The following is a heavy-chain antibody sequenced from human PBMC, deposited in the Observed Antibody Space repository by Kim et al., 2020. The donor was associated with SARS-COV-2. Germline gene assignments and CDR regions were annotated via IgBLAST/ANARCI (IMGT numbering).Heavy chain of an antibody. D-gene: IGHD4-17*01. CDR1: GGSISSGGYY. CDR3: ACRPDYGDYDY. Sequence: SAPLSLTCTVSGGSISSGGYYWSWIRQHPGKGLEWIGYIYYSGSTYYNPSLKSRVTISVDTSKNQFSLKLSSVTAADTAVYYCACRPDYGDYDYWGQGTLVTVSS. J-gene: IGHJ4*02. CDR2: IYYSGST. V-gene: IGHV4-31*03.